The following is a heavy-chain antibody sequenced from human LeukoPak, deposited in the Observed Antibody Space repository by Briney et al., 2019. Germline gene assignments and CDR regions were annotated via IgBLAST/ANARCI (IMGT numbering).Heavy chain of an antibody. Sequence: GGSLRLSCAASGFTFSSYSMSWVRQAPGKGLEWVSFISSSSSDIYHADSVKGRFTISRDNAKDSLFLQMNSLRAEDTAVYYCARDLPAAVDWGQGTLVTVSS. CDR2: ISSSSSDI. CDR3: ARDLPAAVD. V-gene: IGHV3-21*01. J-gene: IGHJ4*02. CDR1: GFTFSSYS. D-gene: IGHD2-2*01.